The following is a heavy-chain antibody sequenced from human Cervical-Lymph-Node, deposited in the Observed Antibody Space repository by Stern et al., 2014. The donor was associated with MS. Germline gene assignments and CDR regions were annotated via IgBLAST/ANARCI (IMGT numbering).Heavy chain of an antibody. J-gene: IGHJ5*02. CDR1: GGTFSSSA. Sequence: VQLLESGAEVKKPGSSVKVSCKASGGTFSSSAINWVRQAPGQGLEWMGRIIPVFGTANYAQNFQGRVTITADESTTTAYMELSSLRSEDTAVYYCAKDGGLTMNNWFDPWGQGTLVTVSS. V-gene: IGHV1-69*01. CDR2: IIPVFGTA. CDR3: AKDGGLTMNNWFDP. D-gene: IGHD3-3*01.